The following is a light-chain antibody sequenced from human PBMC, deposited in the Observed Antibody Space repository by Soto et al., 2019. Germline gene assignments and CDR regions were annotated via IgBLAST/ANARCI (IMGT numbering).Light chain of an antibody. CDR2: DYS. CDR1: DIGGSS. V-gene: IGLV3-21*02. Sequence: SYELTQPPSGSVAPGQTARITCGGNDIGGSSVHWYQQKPGQAPVLVVYDYSDRPSGIPERFSGSNSGNTATLTISRVEAGDEADYYCQVWDGGSDHYVFGTGTKVTVL. J-gene: IGLJ1*01. CDR3: QVWDGGSDHYV.